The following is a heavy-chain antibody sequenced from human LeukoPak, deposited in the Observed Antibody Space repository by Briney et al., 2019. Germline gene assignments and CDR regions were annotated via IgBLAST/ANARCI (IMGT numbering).Heavy chain of an antibody. CDR1: GGSISSGDYY. Sequence: SQTLSLNCTVSGGSISSGDYYWSWIRQPPGKGLERIGYIYYSGSTYYNPSLKSRVTISVDTSKNQFSLKLSSVTAADTAVYYCARDAGWVGATHDACDIWGQGTMVTVSS. D-gene: IGHD1-26*01. CDR2: IYYSGST. J-gene: IGHJ3*02. CDR3: ARDAGWVGATHDACDI. V-gene: IGHV4-30-4*08.